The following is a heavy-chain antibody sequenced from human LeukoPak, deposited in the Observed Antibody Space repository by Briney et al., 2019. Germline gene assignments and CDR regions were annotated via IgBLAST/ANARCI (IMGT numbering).Heavy chain of an antibody. CDR1: GYTFTSYD. Sequence: GSVTVSCKASGYTFTSYDINWVRQAPGQGLEWMGWMNPNSGNTDYAQKFQGRVTMTSHPSISTAYMELSSLRSVDTAVYYCARAAGVPADMYVWGKGTTVTVSS. CDR2: MNPNSGNT. V-gene: IGHV1-8*01. D-gene: IGHD2-2*01. J-gene: IGHJ6*03. CDR3: ARAAGVPADMYV.